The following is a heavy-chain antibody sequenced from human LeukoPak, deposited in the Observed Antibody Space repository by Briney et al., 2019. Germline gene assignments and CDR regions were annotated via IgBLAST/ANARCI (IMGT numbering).Heavy chain of an antibody. CDR3: ASSYCSGGSCPGDFDY. V-gene: IGHV1-18*01. D-gene: IGHD2-15*01. J-gene: IGHJ4*02. Sequence: ASVTVSCKSSGYTFTSYGISWVRQPPGQGLEWMGCISAYNGNTNYAQKLQGRVTITTDTSTSTAYMELRSLRSDDTAVYYCASSYCSGGSCPGDFDYWGQGTLVTVSS. CDR2: ISAYNGNT. CDR1: GYTFTSYG.